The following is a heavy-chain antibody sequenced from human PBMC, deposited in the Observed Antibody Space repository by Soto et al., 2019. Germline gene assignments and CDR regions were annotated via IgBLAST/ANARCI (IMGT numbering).Heavy chain of an antibody. CDR2: MNPDGSSR. Sequence: EVQLVESGGDLVQPGGSLRLSCEASGFTFSSNWMHWVRQAPGKGLVWVSRMNPDGSSRGYADSVKGRFTISRDNAKNTLLLQMNSLRAEDTAVYYCARGGNAGSGQYYLDDYWGQVTLVTVSS. CDR1: GFTFSSNW. V-gene: IGHV3-74*01. D-gene: IGHD3-10*01. J-gene: IGHJ4*02. CDR3: ARGGNAGSGQYYLDDY.